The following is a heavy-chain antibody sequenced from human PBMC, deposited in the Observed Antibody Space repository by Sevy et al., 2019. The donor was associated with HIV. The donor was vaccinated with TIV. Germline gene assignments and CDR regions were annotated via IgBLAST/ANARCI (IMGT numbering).Heavy chain of an antibody. Sequence: GGSLRLSCAASGFTFSSYGMHWVRQAPGKGLEWVALIWYDGSNKYYADSVKGRFTISRDNSKNTLYLQMNSLRAEDTAVYYCARAAGHRKYQLPHQLGYNFDYWGQGTLVTVSS. V-gene: IGHV3-33*01. CDR3: ARAAGHRKYQLPHQLGYNFDY. D-gene: IGHD2-2*01. J-gene: IGHJ4*02. CDR1: GFTFSSYG. CDR2: IWYDGSNK.